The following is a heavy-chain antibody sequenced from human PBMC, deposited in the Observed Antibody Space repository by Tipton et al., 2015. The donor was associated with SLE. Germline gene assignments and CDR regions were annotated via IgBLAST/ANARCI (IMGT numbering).Heavy chain of an antibody. Sequence: RSLRLSCAASGFTFSSYGMHWVRQAPGKGLEWVAVIWYDGSNKYYADSVKGRFTISRDNSKNTLYLQMNSLRAEDTAVYYCARDKIEFGESVAFDIWGQGTMVTVSS. CDR1: GFTFSSYG. CDR2: IWYDGSNK. V-gene: IGHV3-33*01. CDR3: ARDKIEFGESVAFDI. J-gene: IGHJ3*02. D-gene: IGHD3-10*01.